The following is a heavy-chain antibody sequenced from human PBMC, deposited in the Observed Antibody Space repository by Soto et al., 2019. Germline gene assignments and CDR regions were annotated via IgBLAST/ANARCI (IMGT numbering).Heavy chain of an antibody. V-gene: IGHV3-30*18. CDR3: AKGPAIVLVPAAMNYYYGMDV. Sequence: QVQLVESGGGVVQPGRSLRLSCAASGFAFSSYGMHWVRQAPGKGMEWVAVISYDGSNKYYADSVKGRFTISRDNSKNTLDLQMNSLRAEDTAVYYWAKGPAIVLVPAAMNYYYGMDVWGQGTTVTVSS. J-gene: IGHJ6*02. CDR1: GFAFSSYG. CDR2: ISYDGSNK. D-gene: IGHD2-2*01.